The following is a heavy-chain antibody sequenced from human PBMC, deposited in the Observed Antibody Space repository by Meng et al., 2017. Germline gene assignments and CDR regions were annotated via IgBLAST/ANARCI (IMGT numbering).Heavy chain of an antibody. Sequence: ASVKVSCKASGYTFTSYYMHWVRQAPGQGLEWMGIINPSGGSTSYAQKFQGRVTMTRDTSTSTVYMELSSLRSEDTAVYYCARDLIGGDSDYYDSKGYYWYFQHWGKGTLVTVSA. D-gene: IGHD3-22*01. CDR1: GYTFTSYY. CDR3: ARDLIGGDSDYYDSKGYYWYFQH. CDR2: INPSGGST. V-gene: IGHV1-46*01. J-gene: IGHJ1*01.